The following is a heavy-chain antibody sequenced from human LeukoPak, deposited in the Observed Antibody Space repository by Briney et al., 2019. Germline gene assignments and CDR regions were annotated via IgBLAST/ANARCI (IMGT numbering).Heavy chain of an antibody. D-gene: IGHD3-22*01. CDR1: GFTFNTFN. V-gene: IGHV3-49*04. CDR2: IRSKAYGGTT. CDR3: TNNYYDSSGYPDY. Sequence: GGSLRLSCAASGFTFNTFNMNWVRQAPGKGLEWVGFIRSKAYGGTTEYAASVKGRFTISRGDSKSIAYLQMNSLKTEDTAVYYCTNNYYDSSGYPDYWGQGTLVTVSS. J-gene: IGHJ4*02.